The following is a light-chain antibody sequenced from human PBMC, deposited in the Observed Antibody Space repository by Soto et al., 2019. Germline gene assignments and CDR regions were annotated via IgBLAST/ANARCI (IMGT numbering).Light chain of an antibody. CDR1: QSVGRNY. CDR2: DAS. CDR3: QQHGTSPELT. Sequence: EIVLTQSPGTLSLSPGESATLSCRASQSVGRNYLAWFQHKPDQAPRLLIYDASNRATGVPDRFSGSGSGTDFTLTISRLEPEDFAVYYCQQHGTSPELTFGGGTRVEIK. V-gene: IGKV3-20*01. J-gene: IGKJ4*01.